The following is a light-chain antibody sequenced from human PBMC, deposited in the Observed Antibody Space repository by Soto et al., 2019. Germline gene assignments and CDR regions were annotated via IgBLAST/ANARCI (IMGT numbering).Light chain of an antibody. CDR2: GAS. CDR1: QSVSSN. CDR3: QQYNNWPHMYT. V-gene: IGKV3-15*01. J-gene: IGKJ2*01. Sequence: ETEMTQSPATLSVSPGERATLSCRASQSVSSNLAWYQQKPGQAPRLLIYGASTRATGIPARFSGSGSGTEFTLTISSLQSEDFAVYYCQQYNNWPHMYTFGQGTKLEIK.